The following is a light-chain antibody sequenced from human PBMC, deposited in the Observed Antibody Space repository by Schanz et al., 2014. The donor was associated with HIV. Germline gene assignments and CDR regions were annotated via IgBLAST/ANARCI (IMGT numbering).Light chain of an antibody. Sequence: QSVLTQPPSVSAAPGQKVTISCSGSTSNIGNHYVSWYQQLPRTAPKLLIYDNYKRPSGIPDRFSGSKSGTSATLAISGLQSEDEADYYCAAWDDRLNGVVFGGGTKVTVL. CDR2: DNY. CDR3: AAWDDRLNGVV. V-gene: IGLV1-51*01. J-gene: IGLJ2*01. CDR1: TSNIGNHY.